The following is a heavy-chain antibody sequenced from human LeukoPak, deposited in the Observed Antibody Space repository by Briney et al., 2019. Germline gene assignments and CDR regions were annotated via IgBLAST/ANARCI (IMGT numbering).Heavy chain of an antibody. CDR3: AKGEGVIVVVIEDSAFDI. CDR2: ISSSGSTI. J-gene: IGHJ3*02. V-gene: IGHV3-11*04. CDR1: GFTFSDYY. D-gene: IGHD3-22*01. Sequence: GGSLRLSCAASGFTFSDYYMSWIRQAPGKGLEWVSYISSSGSTIYYADSVKGRFTISRDNSKNTLYLQMNSLRAEDTAVYYCAKGEGVIVVVIEDSAFDIWGQGTMVTVSS.